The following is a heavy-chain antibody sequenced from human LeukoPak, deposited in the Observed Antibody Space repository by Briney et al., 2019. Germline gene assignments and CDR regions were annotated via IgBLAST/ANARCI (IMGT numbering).Heavy chain of an antibody. V-gene: IGHV3-7*01. D-gene: IGHD3-3*02. CDR2: IKRDGSEK. CDR1: GFTFSSYW. J-gene: IGHJ3*02. CDR3: ARVGFSDAFDI. Sequence: GGSLRLSCAASGFTFSSYWMSWVRQAPGKGLEWVANIKRDGSEKYYVDSVKGRFTISRDNAKNSLYLQMNSLRAEDTAVYYCARVGFSDAFDIWGQGTMVTVSS.